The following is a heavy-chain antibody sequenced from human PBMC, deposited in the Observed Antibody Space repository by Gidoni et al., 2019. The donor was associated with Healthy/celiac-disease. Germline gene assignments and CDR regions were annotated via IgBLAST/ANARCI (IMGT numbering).Heavy chain of an antibody. J-gene: IGHJ3*02. V-gene: IGHV4-38-2*01. D-gene: IGHD2-15*01. CDR2: IYHSGST. CDR3: EGRVVGDAFDI. CDR1: GYSISSGYY. Sequence: QVQLQESGPGLVKPSETLSLTCAVPGYSISSGYYWGWLRQPPGKGLEWIGSIYHSGSTYYNPSLKSRVTISVDTSKNQFSLKLSSVTAADTAVYYCEGRVVGDAFDIWGQGTMVTVSS.